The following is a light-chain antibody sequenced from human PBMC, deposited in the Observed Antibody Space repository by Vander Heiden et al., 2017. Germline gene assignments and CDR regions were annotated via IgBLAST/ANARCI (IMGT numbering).Light chain of an antibody. CDR2: EDS. J-gene: IGLJ3*02. CDR1: ALPNTF. Sequence: SYELTQPPSVSVSPGQTARITCSGDALPNTFAFWYQQKSGQAPVRVMYEDSKRPSGSPGRFSGSSTGTMATLTISGAQVEDEADYYCYSTDSSGNHRVFGGGTKLTVL. CDR3: YSTDSSGNHRV. V-gene: IGLV3-10*01.